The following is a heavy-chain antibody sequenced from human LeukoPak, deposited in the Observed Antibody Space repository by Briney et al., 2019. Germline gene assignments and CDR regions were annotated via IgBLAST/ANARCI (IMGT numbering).Heavy chain of an antibody. D-gene: IGHD5-18*01. CDR2: ISYDGSNK. V-gene: IGHV3-30*03. CDR1: GFTFSSYG. J-gene: IGHJ4*02. CDR3: ASGGYSYVYPAHY. Sequence: GGSLRLSCVASGFTFSSYGMHWVRQAPGKGLEWVAVISYDGSNKYYADSVKGRFTISRDNSKNTLYLQTNSLRAEDTAVYYCASGGYSYVYPAHYWGQGTLVTVSS.